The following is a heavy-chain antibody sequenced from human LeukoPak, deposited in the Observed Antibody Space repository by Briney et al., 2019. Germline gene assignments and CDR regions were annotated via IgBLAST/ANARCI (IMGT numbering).Heavy chain of an antibody. D-gene: IGHD1-26*01. V-gene: IGHV4-61*01. Sequence: SETLSLTCTVSGGSVNSGSSYWSWIRQPPGKGLEWIGCISYSGSTNYNPSLRSRVTMSLDTSKNQFSLTLSTVTAADTAVYFCATRRVGATFDYWGQGTLVTVSS. CDR2: ISYSGST. CDR1: GGSVNSGSSY. CDR3: ATRRVGATFDY. J-gene: IGHJ4*02.